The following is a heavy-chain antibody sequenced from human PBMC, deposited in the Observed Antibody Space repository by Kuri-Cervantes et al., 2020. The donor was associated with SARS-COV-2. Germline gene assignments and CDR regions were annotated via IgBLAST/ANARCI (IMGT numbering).Heavy chain of an antibody. CDR2: IKQDGSEK. J-gene: IGHJ4*02. Sequence: GESLKISCAASGFTFSSFWMSWVRHAPGKGLEWVANIKQDGSEKYYLDSVKCRFTISRDYAKNSLYLQMNSLRAEDTAVYYCARICSSTSCIGKYFDYWGQGTMVTVSS. V-gene: IGHV3-7*01. D-gene: IGHD2-2*01. CDR1: GFTFSSFW. CDR3: ARICSSTSCIGKYFDY.